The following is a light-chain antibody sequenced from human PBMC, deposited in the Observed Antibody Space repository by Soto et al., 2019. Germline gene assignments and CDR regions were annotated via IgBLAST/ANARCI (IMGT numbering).Light chain of an antibody. CDR3: QQYKTHWT. J-gene: IGKJ3*01. CDR2: NAF. V-gene: IGKV1-5*01. Sequence: DIQLTQSPSTLSASIVYTFTITCRASLSISGWLAWYQQAPGKAPKLLIFNAFTLQRGVPSRFRGGGSGTEFTLTISSVQPEDSATYYCQQYKTHWTFGPGTKVDIK. CDR1: LSISGW.